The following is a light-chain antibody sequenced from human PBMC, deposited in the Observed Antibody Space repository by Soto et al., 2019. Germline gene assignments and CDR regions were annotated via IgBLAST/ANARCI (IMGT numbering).Light chain of an antibody. Sequence: EIVLTQSPGTLSLSPGERATLSCRASQSVSSSYLAWYQQKPGQAPRLLIYGASSRATGIPDRLSGGGSGTDFTLTISRLEPEDFAVYYCQQYGSSPPLTFGGGTKVEIK. CDR2: GAS. CDR3: QQYGSSPPLT. V-gene: IGKV3-20*01. CDR1: QSVSSSY. J-gene: IGKJ4*01.